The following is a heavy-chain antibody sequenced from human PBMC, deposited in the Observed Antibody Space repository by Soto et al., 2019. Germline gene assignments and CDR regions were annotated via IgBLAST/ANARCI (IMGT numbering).Heavy chain of an antibody. CDR3: ASPRKLRYSEPAFDY. CDR1: GGTFSSYA. J-gene: IGHJ4*02. Sequence: QVQLVQSGAEVKKPGSSVKVSCKASGGTFSSYAISWVRQAPGQGLEWMGGIIPIFGTANYAQKFQGRVTITADEYTSTAYMELSRLRSEDTAVYYCASPRKLRYSEPAFDYWGQGTLVTVSS. V-gene: IGHV1-69*01. D-gene: IGHD3-9*01. CDR2: IIPIFGTA.